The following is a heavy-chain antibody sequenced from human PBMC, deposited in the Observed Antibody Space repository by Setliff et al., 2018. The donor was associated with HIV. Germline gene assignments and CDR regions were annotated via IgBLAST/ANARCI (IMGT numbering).Heavy chain of an antibody. CDR2: IYPGDSDT. J-gene: IGHJ4*02. CDR3: ARHGQYGSGSYYNRPFDY. CDR1: GYSFTTYW. D-gene: IGHD3-10*01. Sequence: PGESLKISCKGSGYSFTTYWIGWVRQMPGKGLEWMGIIYPGDSDTRYSPSFQGQVTISAARSISTAYLQWSSLKASDTAMYYCARHGQYGSGSYYNRPFDYWGQGTLVTVSS. V-gene: IGHV5-51*01.